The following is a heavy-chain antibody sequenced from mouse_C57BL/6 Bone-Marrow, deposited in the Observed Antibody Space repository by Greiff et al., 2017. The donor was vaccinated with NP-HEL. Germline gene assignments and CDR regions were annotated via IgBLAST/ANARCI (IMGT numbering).Heavy chain of an antibody. Sequence: VQLQQSGPELVKPGASVKISCKASGYAFSSSWMNWVKQRPGQGLEWIARIYPGSGNTYYNEKFKGKATLTAEKSSSTAYMQLSSLTSEDAAVDFCATIYYDYDAYFDYWGKGTTLTVSS. D-gene: IGHD2-4*01. CDR3: ATIYYDYDAYFDY. CDR2: IYPGSGNT. V-gene: IGHV1-82*01. CDR1: GYAFSSSW. J-gene: IGHJ2*01.